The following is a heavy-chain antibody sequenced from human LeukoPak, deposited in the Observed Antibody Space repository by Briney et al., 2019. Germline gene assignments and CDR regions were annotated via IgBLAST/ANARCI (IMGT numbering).Heavy chain of an antibody. J-gene: IGHJ4*02. CDR2: ISGSGGST. D-gene: IGHD3-22*01. CDR1: GFTFSSYA. CDR3: AKDVARDSSGYYWNFDY. V-gene: IGHV3-23*01. Sequence: GGPLRLSCAASGFTFSSYAMSWVRQAPGKGLEWVSAISGSGGSTYYADSVKGRFTISRDNSKNTLYLQMNSLRAEDMAVYYCAKDVARDSSGYYWNFDYWGQGTLVTVSS.